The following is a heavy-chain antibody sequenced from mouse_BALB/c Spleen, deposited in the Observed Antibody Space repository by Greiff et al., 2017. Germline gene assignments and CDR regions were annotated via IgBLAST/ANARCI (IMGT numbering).Heavy chain of an antibody. CDR2: ISYSGST. D-gene: IGHD1-1*01. Sequence: VQLKESGPGLVKPSQSLSLTCTVTGYSITSDYAWNWIRQFPGNKLEWMGYISYSGSTSYNPSLKSRISITRDTSKNQFFLQLNSVTTEDTATYYCARRAYYYGSSFDYWGQGTTLTVSS. CDR1: GYSITSDYA. V-gene: IGHV3-2*02. CDR3: ARRAYYYGSSFDY. J-gene: IGHJ2*01.